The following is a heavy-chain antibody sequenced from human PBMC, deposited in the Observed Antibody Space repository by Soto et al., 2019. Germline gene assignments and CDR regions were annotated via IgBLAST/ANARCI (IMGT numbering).Heavy chain of an antibody. D-gene: IGHD3-10*01. CDR3: ARGDYYGSGSYYNENWFDP. J-gene: IGHJ5*02. CDR1: GFTFSDYY. V-gene: IGHV3-11*01. CDR2: ISSSGSTI. Sequence: GGSLRLSCAASGFTFSDYYMSWIRQAPGKGLEWVSYISSSGSTIYYAYSVKGRFPISRDNAKNSLYLQMNSLRAEDTAVYYCARGDYYGSGSYYNENWFDPWGQGTLVTVSS.